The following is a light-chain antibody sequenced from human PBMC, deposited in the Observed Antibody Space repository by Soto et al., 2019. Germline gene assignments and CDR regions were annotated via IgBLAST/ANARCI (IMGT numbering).Light chain of an antibody. Sequence: EIVLTQSLGTLSLSSGERATLSCRASQSISNSYLAWYQQKPGQAPRLLIHGASRRATGIPDRFSGSGSGTDFTLTISRLEPEDFAVYYCQQYGSSALTFGGGTRVEIK. CDR2: GAS. CDR3: QQYGSSALT. J-gene: IGKJ4*01. CDR1: QSISNSY. V-gene: IGKV3-20*01.